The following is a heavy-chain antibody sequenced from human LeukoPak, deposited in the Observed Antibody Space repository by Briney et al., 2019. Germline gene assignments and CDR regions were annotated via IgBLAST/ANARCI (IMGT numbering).Heavy chain of an antibody. CDR1: GGSMSSFY. CDR3: ARGGWSVDY. Sequence: SETLSLTCTVSGGSMSSFYWTWIRQPPGKGLECIGFIYYTGSTTYNPSLGSRVTISIDTSKNQFSLRLSSVTAADTAVYYCARGGWSVDYWGQGTLVTVSS. V-gene: IGHV4-59*01. J-gene: IGHJ4*01. CDR2: IYYTGST. D-gene: IGHD6-19*01.